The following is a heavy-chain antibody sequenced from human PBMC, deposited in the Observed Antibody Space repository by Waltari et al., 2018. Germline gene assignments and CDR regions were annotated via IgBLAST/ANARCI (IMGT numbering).Heavy chain of an antibody. CDR2: IIPILGIA. CDR3: ARDSGGVGRRFDY. D-gene: IGHD3-3*01. V-gene: IGHV1-69*10. CDR1: GGTFSSDA. J-gene: IGHJ4*02. Sequence: QVQLVQSGAEVKKPGSSVKVSCKASGGTFSSDAISWVRQAPGQGLEWMGGIIPILGIANYAQKCQGRVTITADKSTSTAYMELSSLRSEDTAVYYCARDSGGVGRRFDYWGQGTLVTVSS.